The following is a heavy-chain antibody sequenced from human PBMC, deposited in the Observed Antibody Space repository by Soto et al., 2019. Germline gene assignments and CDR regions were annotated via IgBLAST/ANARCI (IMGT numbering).Heavy chain of an antibody. CDR3: ARLTWTWYYDFWSGYSNWFDP. V-gene: IGHV1-8*01. Sequence: ASVKVSCKASGYTFTSYDINWVRQATGQGLEWMGWMNPNSGNTGYAQKFQGRVTMTRNTSISTAYMELSSLRSEDTAVYYCARLTWTWYYDFWSGYSNWFDPWGQGTLVTAPQ. J-gene: IGHJ5*02. D-gene: IGHD3-3*01. CDR1: GYTFTSYD. CDR2: MNPNSGNT.